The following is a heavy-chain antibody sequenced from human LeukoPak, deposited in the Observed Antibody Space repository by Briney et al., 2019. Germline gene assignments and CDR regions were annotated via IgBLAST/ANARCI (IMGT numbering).Heavy chain of an antibody. CDR1: GYTFTSYG. CDR3: ARALDYDYVWGSYRYPPGY. V-gene: IGHV1-18*01. J-gene: IGHJ4*02. CDR2: ISAYNGNT. D-gene: IGHD3-16*02. Sequence: VASVKVSCKASGYTFTSYGISWVRQAPGQGLEWMGWISAYNGNTNYAQKLQGRVTMTTDTSTSTAYMELRSLRSDDTAMYYCARALDYDYVWGSYRYPPGYWGQGTLVTVSS.